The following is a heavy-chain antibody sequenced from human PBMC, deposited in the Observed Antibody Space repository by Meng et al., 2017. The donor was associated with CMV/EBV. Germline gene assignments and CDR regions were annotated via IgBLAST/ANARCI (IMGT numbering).Heavy chain of an antibody. J-gene: IGHJ4*02. CDR3: ARTSARGTFDY. CDR2: IYYSGST. V-gene: IGHV4-59*01. Sequence: SETLSLTCTVSGGSISSYYWSWIRQPPGKGLEWIGYIYYSGSTNYNPSLKSRVTISVDTSKNQFSLKLSSVTAVDTAVYYCARTSARGTFDYWGQGTLVTVSS. CDR1: GGSISSYY.